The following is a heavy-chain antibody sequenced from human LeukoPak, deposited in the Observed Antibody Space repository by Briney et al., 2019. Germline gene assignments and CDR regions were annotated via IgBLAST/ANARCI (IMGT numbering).Heavy chain of an antibody. CDR1: GFTFSSYG. Sequence: TGGSLRLSCAASGFTFSSYGMHWVRQAPGKGLEWVAVIWYDGSNKYYADSVKGRFTISRDNSKNTLYLQMNSLRAEDTAVYYCARGGYNWNPTWFDPWGQGTLVTVSS. CDR3: ARGGYNWNPTWFDP. CDR2: IWYDGSNK. D-gene: IGHD1-20*01. V-gene: IGHV3-33*01. J-gene: IGHJ5*02.